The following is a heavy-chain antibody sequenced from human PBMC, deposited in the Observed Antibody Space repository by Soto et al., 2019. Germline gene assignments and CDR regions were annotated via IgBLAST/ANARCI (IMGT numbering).Heavy chain of an antibody. CDR1: GFTFSSYS. D-gene: IGHD2-21*02. CDR2: ITRNSDI. CDR3: AREETAWPLAYGLDV. Sequence: GGSLRLSCAASGFTFSSYSIHWVRQAPGKGLEWVSAITRNSDIYYADSVKGRFTISRDNAQNSVSLQMNSLRAEDTAVYYCAREETAWPLAYGLDVWGQGTTVTVSS. V-gene: IGHV3-21*01. J-gene: IGHJ6*02.